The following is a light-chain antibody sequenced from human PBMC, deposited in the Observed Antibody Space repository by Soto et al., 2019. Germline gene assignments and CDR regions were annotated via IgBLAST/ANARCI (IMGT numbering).Light chain of an antibody. CDR2: GDS. V-gene: IGLV1-40*01. CDR3: YSTDSSGNHRV. CDR1: SSNIGANYD. J-gene: IGLJ2*01. Sequence: QSVLTQPPSVSGAPGQRVTISCTGSSSNIGANYDVYWYQHLPGTAPKLLISGDSNRPSGVPDRFSGSNSGTIATLTISGVQVEDEADYYCYSTDSSGNHRVFGGGTQLTVL.